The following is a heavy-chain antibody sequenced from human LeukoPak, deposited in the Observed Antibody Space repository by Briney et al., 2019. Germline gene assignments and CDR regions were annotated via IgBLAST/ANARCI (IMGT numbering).Heavy chain of an antibody. V-gene: IGHV3-30-3*01. CDR1: GFTFSSYA. CDR3: ARSKPKYCSSASCYFDY. D-gene: IGHD2-2*01. Sequence: GGSLRLSCAASGFTFSSYAMHWVRQAPGKGLEWVAVISYDGSNKYYADSVKGRFTISRDNSKNTLYLQMNSLRAEDTAVYYCARSKPKYCSSASCYFDYWGQGTLVTVSS. CDR2: ISYDGSNK. J-gene: IGHJ4*02.